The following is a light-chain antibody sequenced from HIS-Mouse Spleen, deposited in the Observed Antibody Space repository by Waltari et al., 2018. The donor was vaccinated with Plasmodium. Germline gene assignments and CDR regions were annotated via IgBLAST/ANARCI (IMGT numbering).Light chain of an antibody. J-gene: IGLJ2*01. CDR2: DDS. CDR1: NIGSKS. V-gene: IGLV3-21*01. Sequence: SYVLTQPPSVSVAPGKTARITCGGNNIGSKSVHWYQQKRGQAPVLVVYDDSGRPSGIPGRCSGSNAGNTATLTISRVEAGDEADYYCQAWDSSTVVFGGGTKLTVL. CDR3: QAWDSSTVV.